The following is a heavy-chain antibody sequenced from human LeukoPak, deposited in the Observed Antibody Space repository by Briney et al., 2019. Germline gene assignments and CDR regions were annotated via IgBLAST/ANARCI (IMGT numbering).Heavy chain of an antibody. CDR3: ARGGRERYSSGWTDAFDI. Sequence: ASVKVSCKASGYTFTSYYMHWVRQAPGQGLEWMGIINPSGGSASYAQKFQGRVTMTRDTSTSTVYMELSSLSSEDTAVYYCARGGRERYSSGWTDAFDIWGQGTMVTVSS. D-gene: IGHD6-19*01. CDR1: GYTFTSYY. J-gene: IGHJ3*02. V-gene: IGHV1-46*01. CDR2: INPSGGSA.